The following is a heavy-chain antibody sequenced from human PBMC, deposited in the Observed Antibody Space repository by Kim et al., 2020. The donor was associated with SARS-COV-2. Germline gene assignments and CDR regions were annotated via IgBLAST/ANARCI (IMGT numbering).Heavy chain of an antibody. CDR2: IKQDGSEK. J-gene: IGHJ4*02. Sequence: GGSLRLSCAVSGFTFSNYWMTWVRQAPGKGLDWVANIKQDGSEKHYVDSVEGRFTISRDNARNSLFLQMNSLRAEDTAVYYCARDLGNSGNDYYFDYWGQGTLVTVSS. CDR1: GFTFSNYW. V-gene: IGHV3-7*01. CDR3: ARDLGNSGNDYYFDY. D-gene: IGHD3-16*01.